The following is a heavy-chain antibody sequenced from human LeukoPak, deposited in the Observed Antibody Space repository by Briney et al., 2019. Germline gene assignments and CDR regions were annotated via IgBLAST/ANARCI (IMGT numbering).Heavy chain of an antibody. D-gene: IGHD3-22*01. V-gene: IGHV3-33*01. CDR3: AREPYSSGWFDY. J-gene: IGHJ5*01. CDR2: IWYDGSNK. CDR1: GFTLSSYG. Sequence: GGSLRLSCAASGFTLSSYGMHWVRQAPGKGLEWVAVIWYDGSNKFYADSVKGRFTISRDNSKNTLYLQMNSLRAEDTAVYYCAREPYSSGWFDYWGQGTLVTVSS.